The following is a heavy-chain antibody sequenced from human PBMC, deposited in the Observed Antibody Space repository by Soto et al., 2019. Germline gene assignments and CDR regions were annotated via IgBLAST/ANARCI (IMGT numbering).Heavy chain of an antibody. J-gene: IGHJ4*02. D-gene: IGHD3-16*01. CDR1: GFTFSSYA. CDR3: AKEWGRYVDY. V-gene: IGHV3-23*01. Sequence: EVQLLESGGGLVQPGGSLRLSCAASGFTFSSYAMSWVRQAPGKGLESVSGISGSGGSTYYADSVKGRFTISRDNSKNTMYLEMTSLRAEDTAVYYCAKEWGRYVDYWGQGTLVTVSS. CDR2: ISGSGGST.